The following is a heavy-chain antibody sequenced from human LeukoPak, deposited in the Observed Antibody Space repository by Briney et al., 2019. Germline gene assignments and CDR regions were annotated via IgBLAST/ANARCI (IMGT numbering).Heavy chain of an antibody. V-gene: IGHV3-30*02. CDR1: GFTFSSYG. CDR2: IRYDGSNK. J-gene: IGHJ4*02. D-gene: IGHD6-13*01. Sequence: GGSLRLSCAASGFTFSSYGMHWVRQAPGKGLEWVAFIRYDGSNKYYADSVKGRFTISRDNSRNTLYLQMNSLRAEDTAVYYCAKEADKYSSSWYTRYDYWGQGTLVTVSS. CDR3: AKEADKYSSSWYTRYDY.